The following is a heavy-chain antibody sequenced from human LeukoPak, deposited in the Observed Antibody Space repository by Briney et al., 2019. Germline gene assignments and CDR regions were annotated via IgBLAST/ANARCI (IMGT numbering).Heavy chain of an antibody. Sequence: PSETLSLTCTVSGGSVSSGSYYWSWIRQPPGKGLEWIGYIYYSGGSTNHNPSLKSRVSMSVDTSKNQFSLKLSSATAADTAVYYCARGGQLTPDYWGQGTLVTVSS. CDR3: ARGGQLTPDY. CDR1: GGSVSSGSYY. J-gene: IGHJ4*02. V-gene: IGHV4-61*01. D-gene: IGHD5-18*01. CDR2: IYYSGGST.